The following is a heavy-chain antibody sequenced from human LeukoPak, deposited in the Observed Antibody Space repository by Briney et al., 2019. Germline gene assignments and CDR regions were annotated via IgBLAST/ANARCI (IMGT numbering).Heavy chain of an antibody. CDR3: ARVFSIDAFDI. V-gene: IGHV1-18*01. CDR2: ISAYNGNT. CDR1: GYTFTSYG. Sequence: GASVKVSCMAPGYTFTSYGISWVRQAPGQGVEWMGWISAYNGNTNYAQKLQGRVTMTPDPSTSTAYMELRSLRSDDTAVYYCARVFSIDAFDIWGQGTMVTVSS. J-gene: IGHJ3*02. D-gene: IGHD2-2*01.